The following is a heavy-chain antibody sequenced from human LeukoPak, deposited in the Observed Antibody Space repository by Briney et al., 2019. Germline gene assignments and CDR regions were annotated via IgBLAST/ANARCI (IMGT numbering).Heavy chain of an antibody. Sequence: SETLSLTCAVYGGSFSGYYWSWIRQPPGKGLEWIGEINHSGSTNYNPSLKSRVTISVDTSKNQFSLKLSSVTAADTAVYYCARATLRWPNWFDPWGQGTLVTVS. CDR1: GGSFSGYY. CDR2: INHSGST. D-gene: IGHD4-23*01. CDR3: ARATLRWPNWFDP. V-gene: IGHV4-34*01. J-gene: IGHJ5*02.